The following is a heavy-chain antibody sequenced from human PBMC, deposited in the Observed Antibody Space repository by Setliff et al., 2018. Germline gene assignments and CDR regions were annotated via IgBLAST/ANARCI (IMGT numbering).Heavy chain of an antibody. CDR3: ARGRNIAARLLDS. D-gene: IGHD6-6*01. CDR2: INHRGST. V-gene: IGHV4-34*01. J-gene: IGHJ4*02. CDR1: GGTFSDYH. Sequence: SETLSLTCATYGGTFSDYHWTWIRQSPEKGLEWIGEINHRGSTNYNPSLKSRVTISIDTSKDQFSLKLISMTAADTAVYYCARGRNIAARLLDSWGQGTLVTVSS.